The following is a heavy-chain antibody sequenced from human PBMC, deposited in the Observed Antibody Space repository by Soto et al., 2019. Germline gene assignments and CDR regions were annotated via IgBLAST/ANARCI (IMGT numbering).Heavy chain of an antibody. CDR3: AREVVGNTWPGIFDS. J-gene: IGHJ4*02. V-gene: IGHV4-4*08. Sequence: SETLSLTCSISDDSIGPYYWTWIRQTPRKELQWIGYVYTSGSTKYNSSLKSRVTISLDASNSQFSLTMSSVTAADTGVYYCAREVVGNTWPGIFDSWGQGTLVTVSS. CDR2: VYTSGST. CDR1: DDSIGPYY.